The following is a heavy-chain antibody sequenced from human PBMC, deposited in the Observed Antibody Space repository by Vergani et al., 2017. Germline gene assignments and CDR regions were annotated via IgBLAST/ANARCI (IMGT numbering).Heavy chain of an antibody. J-gene: IGHJ4*02. V-gene: IGHV4-30-4*08. CDR2: IYYSGST. D-gene: IGHD2-2*01. Sequence: QVQLQESGPGLVKPSQTLSLTCTVSGGSISSGDYYWSWIRQPPGKGLEWIGYIYYSGSTYYNPSLKSRVTISVDTSKNQFSMKLSSVTAADTAVYYCARYCSSTSCQTGFDYWGQGTLVTVSS. CDR1: GGSISSGDYY. CDR3: ARYCSSTSCQTGFDY.